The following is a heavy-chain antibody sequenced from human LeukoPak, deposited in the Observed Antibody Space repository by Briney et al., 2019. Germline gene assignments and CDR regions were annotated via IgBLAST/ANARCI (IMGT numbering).Heavy chain of an antibody. CDR2: IKQDGSEK. Sequence: GGSLGLSCAASGFTFSSYWMSWVRQAPGKGLEWVANIKQDGSEKYYVDSVKGRFTISRDNAKNSLYLQMNSLRAEDTAVYYCARFPRIAANAFDIWGQGTMVTVSS. CDR3: ARFPRIAANAFDI. V-gene: IGHV3-7*01. CDR1: GFTFSSYW. J-gene: IGHJ3*02. D-gene: IGHD6-13*01.